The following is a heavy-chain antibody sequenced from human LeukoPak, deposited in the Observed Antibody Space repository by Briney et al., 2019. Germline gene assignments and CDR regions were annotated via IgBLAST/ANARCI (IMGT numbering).Heavy chain of an antibody. CDR1: GHTLIELS. CDR2: IIPIFGTA. CDR3: ARGPESIAALYYYMDV. D-gene: IGHD6-6*01. Sequence: SVRVSCKISGHTLIELSMHWVRQAPGQGLEWMGGIIPIFGTANYAQKFQGRVTITTDESTSTAYMELGSLRSEDTAVYYCARGPESIAALYYYMDVWGKGTTVTVSS. J-gene: IGHJ6*03. V-gene: IGHV1-69*05.